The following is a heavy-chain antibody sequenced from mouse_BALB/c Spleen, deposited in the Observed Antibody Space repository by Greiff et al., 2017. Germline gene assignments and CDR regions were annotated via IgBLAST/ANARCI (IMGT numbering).Heavy chain of an antibody. J-gene: IGHJ2*01. D-gene: IGHD2-1*01. V-gene: IGHV3-2*02. Sequence: EVQLQQSGPGLVKPSQSLSLTCTVTGYSITSDYAWNWIRQFPGNKLEWMGYISYSGSTSYNPSLKSRISITRDTSKNQFFLQLNSVTTEDTATYYCARGCGNYYFDYWGQGTTLTVSS. CDR2: ISYSGST. CDR3: ARGCGNYYFDY. CDR1: GYSITSDYA.